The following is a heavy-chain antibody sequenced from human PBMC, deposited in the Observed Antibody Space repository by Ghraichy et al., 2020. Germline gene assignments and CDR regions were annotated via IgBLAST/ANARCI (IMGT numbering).Heavy chain of an antibody. CDR2: ISSDGSKK. J-gene: IGHJ6*02. D-gene: IGHD2-15*01. Sequence: GESLNISCAASGFPFIKYDMHWVRQAPGKGLEWVAVISSDGSKKHDVASVRGRFTISRDNSRNTLFLRMIDLRAEDTAVYYCAKDARDFQSHSFVLLDAWGQGTTVTVSS. CDR1: GFPFIKYD. CDR3: AKDARDFQSHSFVLLDA. V-gene: IGHV3-30*18.